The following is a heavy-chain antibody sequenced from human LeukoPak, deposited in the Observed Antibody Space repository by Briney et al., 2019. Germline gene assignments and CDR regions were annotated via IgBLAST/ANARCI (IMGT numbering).Heavy chain of an antibody. D-gene: IGHD3-22*01. CDR2: ISAYKGNT. Sequence: ASVKVSCKASGYTFTSYGISGVRQAPGQGLEWMGWISAYKGNTNYARKLRGRVTMTTDTSTSTAYMELRSLRSDDTAVYYCARGGFGSYYYDSSGYPYAFDIWGQGTMVTVSS. CDR1: GYTFTSYG. CDR3: ARGGFGSYYYDSSGYPYAFDI. V-gene: IGHV1-18*01. J-gene: IGHJ3*02.